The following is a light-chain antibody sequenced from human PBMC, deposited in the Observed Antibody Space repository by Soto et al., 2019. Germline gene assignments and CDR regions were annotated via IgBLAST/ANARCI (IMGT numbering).Light chain of an antibody. V-gene: IGKV3-15*01. Sequence: ETLMTQSPGTLSVSPGERATLSCRVSESVRSRLAWYQQRPGQAPRLLIYDASTRATGIPARFSGSGSGTQFTLTISSLQSEDVAVYYCQQYLNWPPITFGQGTRLEIK. CDR1: ESVRSR. CDR2: DAS. CDR3: QQYLNWPPIT. J-gene: IGKJ5*01.